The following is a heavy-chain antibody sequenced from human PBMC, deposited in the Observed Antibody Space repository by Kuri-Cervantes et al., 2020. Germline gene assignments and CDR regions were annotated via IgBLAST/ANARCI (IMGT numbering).Heavy chain of an antibody. CDR1: GGSISSGGYY. CDR2: IYYSGST. V-gene: IGHV4-61*08. Sequence: GSLRLSCTVSGGSISSGGYYWSWIRQHPGKGLEWIGYIYYSGSTNYNPSLKSRVTISADSSKNQFSLNLSSVTAADTAVYYCAREIDYGDYGWFDSWGQGTLVTVSS. D-gene: IGHD4-17*01. CDR3: AREIDYGDYGWFDS. J-gene: IGHJ5*01.